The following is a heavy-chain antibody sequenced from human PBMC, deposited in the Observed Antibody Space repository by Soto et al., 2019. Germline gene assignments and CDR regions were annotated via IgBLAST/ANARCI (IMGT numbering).Heavy chain of an antibody. D-gene: IGHD3-3*01. CDR1: GYTLTELS. CDR2: FDPEDGET. V-gene: IGHV1-24*01. J-gene: IGHJ3*02. CDR3: ATTCTRFLEWLSANDAFDI. Sequence: QVQLVQSGAEVKKPGASVKVSCKVSGYTLTELSMHWVRQAPGKGLEWMGGFDPEDGETIYAQKFQGRVTMTEDTSTDTAYMELSSLRSEDTAVYYCATTCTRFLEWLSANDAFDIWGQGTMVTVSS.